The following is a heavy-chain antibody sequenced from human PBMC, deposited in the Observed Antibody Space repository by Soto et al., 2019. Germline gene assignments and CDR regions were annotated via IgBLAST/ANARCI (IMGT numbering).Heavy chain of an antibody. CDR1: GGSISSSNW. CDR3: ARGPPTRESDDSLKNWFDP. Sequence: SETLSLTCAVSGGSISSSNWWSWVRQPPGKGLEWIGEIYHSGSTNYNPSLKSRVTISVDKSKNQFSLKLSSVTAADTAVYYCARGPPTRESDDSLKNWFDPWGQGTLVTVSS. D-gene: IGHD3-22*01. CDR2: IYHSGST. V-gene: IGHV4-4*02. J-gene: IGHJ5*02.